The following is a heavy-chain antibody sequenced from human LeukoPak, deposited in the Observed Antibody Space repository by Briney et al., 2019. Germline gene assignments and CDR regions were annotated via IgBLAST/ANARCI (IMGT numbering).Heavy chain of an antibody. CDR2: INHSGST. J-gene: IGHJ5*02. Sequence: PSETLSLTCTVSGGSISGFHWNWIRQPPGKGLEWIGEINHSGSTNYNPSLKSRVTISVDTSKNQFSLKLSSVTAADTAVYYCARRPPYRWFDPWGQGTLVTVSS. CDR3: ARRPPYRWFDP. D-gene: IGHD6-6*01. CDR1: GGSISGFH. V-gene: IGHV4-34*01.